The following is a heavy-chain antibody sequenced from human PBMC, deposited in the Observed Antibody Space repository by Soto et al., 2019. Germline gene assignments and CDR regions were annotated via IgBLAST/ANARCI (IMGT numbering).Heavy chain of an antibody. CDR1: GGTLSSYA. CDR3: ARESDSSGWYQNPFDY. D-gene: IGHD6-19*01. J-gene: IGHJ4*02. CDR2: IIPIFGTA. V-gene: IGHV1-69*13. Sequence: SVTVSCKASGGTLSSYAISWVRQAPGQGLEWMGGIIPIFGTANYAQKFQGRVTITADESTSTAYMELSSLRSEDTAVYYCARESDSSGWYQNPFDYWGQGTLVTVSS.